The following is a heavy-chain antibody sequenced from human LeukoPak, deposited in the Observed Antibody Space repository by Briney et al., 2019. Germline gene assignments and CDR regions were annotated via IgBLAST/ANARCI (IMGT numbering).Heavy chain of an antibody. CDR1: GGSISSYY. D-gene: IGHD3-3*01. V-gene: IGHV4-4*07. CDR2: IYTSGST. Sequence: PSETLSLTCTVSGGSISSYYWSWIRQPAGKGLEWIGRIYTSGSTNYNPSLKSRVTVSVDTSKNQFSLKLSSVTAADTAVYYCARGVDTIFGVGNNWFDPWGQGTLVTVSS. CDR3: ARGVDTIFGVGNNWFDP. J-gene: IGHJ5*02.